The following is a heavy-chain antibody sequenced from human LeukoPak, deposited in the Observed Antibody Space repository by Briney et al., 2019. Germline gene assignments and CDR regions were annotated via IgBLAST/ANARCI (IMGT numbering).Heavy chain of an antibody. Sequence: PGRSLRLSCAASGFTFSSYAMSWVRQAPGKGLEWVSTISGSGGSTYYADSVKGRFTISRDNSKNTLYLQMNSLRAEDTAVYYCANTATALTTFYYGMDVWGQGTTVTVSS. V-gene: IGHV3-23*01. D-gene: IGHD4-4*01. CDR1: GFTFSSYA. J-gene: IGHJ6*02. CDR2: ISGSGGST. CDR3: ANTATALTTFYYGMDV.